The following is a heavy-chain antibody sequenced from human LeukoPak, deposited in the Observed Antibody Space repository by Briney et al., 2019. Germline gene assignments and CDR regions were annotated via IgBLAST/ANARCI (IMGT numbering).Heavy chain of an antibody. J-gene: IGHJ6*02. Sequence: SETLSLTCNMSGGSVSSGGYYWNWIRQPPGKGLEWIGHVSYSGSTNYNPSLKSRVTISLDTSKNQFSLKLSSMTAADTAVYFCARDPKSAVGYYYYGMEVWGQGTTVTVSS. CDR1: GGSVSSGGYY. D-gene: IGHD6-19*01. CDR3: ARDPKSAVGYYYYGMEV. V-gene: IGHV4-61*08. CDR2: VSYSGST.